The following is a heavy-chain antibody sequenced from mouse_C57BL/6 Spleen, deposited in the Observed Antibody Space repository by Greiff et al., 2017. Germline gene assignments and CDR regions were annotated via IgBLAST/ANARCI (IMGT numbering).Heavy chain of an antibody. CDR1: GFTFSDYG. D-gene: IGHD1-1*01. CDR3: ARGDGSSPDWYFDV. CDR2: ISCGSSTI. Sequence: EVNLVESGGGLVKPGGSLKLSCAASGFTFSDYGMHWVRQAPEKGLEWVAYISCGSSTIYYADTVQGRFTISRDNAKKTRFLQMTSLRAEDTAMYYCARGDGSSPDWYFDVWGTGTTVTVSS. V-gene: IGHV5-17*01. J-gene: IGHJ1*03.